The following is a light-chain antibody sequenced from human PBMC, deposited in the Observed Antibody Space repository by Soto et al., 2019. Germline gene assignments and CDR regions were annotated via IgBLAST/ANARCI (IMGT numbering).Light chain of an antibody. CDR2: AAS. Sequence: DIQMTQSPSSLYASIGDRVTITCRARQSISTYLSWYQKKAGKAPKLLISAASTLRDGVPPRFSGSGSGTDFTLTISSLQPEDFAVYYCQKSYSSPRTCGQGTKVEIK. CDR1: QSISTY. CDR3: QKSYSSPRT. V-gene: IGKV1-39*01. J-gene: IGKJ1*01.